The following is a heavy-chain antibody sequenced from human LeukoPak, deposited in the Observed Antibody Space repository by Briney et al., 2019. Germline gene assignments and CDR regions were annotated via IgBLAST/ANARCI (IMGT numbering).Heavy chain of an antibody. CDR2: ISGSGGST. CDR1: GFTFSSYA. V-gene: IGHV3-23*01. D-gene: IGHD2-21*02. J-gene: IGHJ4*02. Sequence: PGGSLRLSCAASGFTFSSYAMSWVRQAPGKGLEWVSAISGSGGSTYYADSVKGRFTISRDNSKNTLYLQMNSLRAEDTAVYYCAKGGADIVVVTAIHLDYWGQGTLVTVSS. CDR3: AKGGADIVVVTAIHLDY.